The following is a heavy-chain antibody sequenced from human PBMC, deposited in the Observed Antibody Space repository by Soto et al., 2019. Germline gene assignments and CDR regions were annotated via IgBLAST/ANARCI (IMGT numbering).Heavy chain of an antibody. V-gene: IGHV2-5*02. CDR2: LHWEDDK. CDR1: GFLLSTSGVG. D-gene: IGHD3-10*01. J-gene: IGHJ6*01. CDR3: AHSGGSGSYYGVDYVMDV. Sequence: QITLKESGPTLVKPTQTLTLTCTFSGFLLSTSGVGVGWIRQPPGKALDWRARLHWEDDKRYTPSLKSRHTISRDSSTTHVVLTMTKMDPVDTATYYCAHSGGSGSYYGVDYVMDVWGKGTTVTVSS.